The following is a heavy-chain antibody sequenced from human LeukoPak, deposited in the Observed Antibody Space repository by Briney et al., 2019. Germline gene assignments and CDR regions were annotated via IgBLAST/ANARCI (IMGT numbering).Heavy chain of an antibody. Sequence: ASVKVSCKASGYTFTSYDINWVRQATGQGLEWMGWISAYNGNTNYAQKLQGRVTMTRDMSTSTVYMELSSLRSEDTAVYYCARALPHRRLMDTTMEQHWFDPWGQGTLVTVSS. CDR2: ISAYNGNT. V-gene: IGHV1-18*01. CDR1: GYTFTSYD. D-gene: IGHD5-18*01. CDR3: ARALPHRRLMDTTMEQHWFDP. J-gene: IGHJ5*02.